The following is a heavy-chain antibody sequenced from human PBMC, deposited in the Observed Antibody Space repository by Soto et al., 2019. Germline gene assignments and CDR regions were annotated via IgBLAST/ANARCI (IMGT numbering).Heavy chain of an antibody. CDR1: GGSFSGYY. CDR2: INHSGST. V-gene: IGHV4-34*01. D-gene: IGHD6-13*01. CDR3: ARERGSSSSWYRYNWFDP. J-gene: IGHJ5*02. Sequence: SETLSLTCAVYGGSFSGYYWSWIRQPPGKGLEWIGEINHSGSTNYNPSLKSRVTISVDTSKNQFSLKLSSVTAADTAVYYCARERGSSSSWYRYNWFDPWGQGTLVTVSS.